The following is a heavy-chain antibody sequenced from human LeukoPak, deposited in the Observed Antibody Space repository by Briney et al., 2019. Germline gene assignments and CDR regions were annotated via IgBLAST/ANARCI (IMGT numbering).Heavy chain of an antibody. J-gene: IGHJ6*03. CDR2: INHSGST. CDR3: ARAKSSGYYYYYYYYMDV. D-gene: IGHD3-22*01. V-gene: IGHV4-34*01. CDR1: GGSFSGYY. Sequence: PSETLSLTCAVYGGSFSGYYWSWIRQPPGKGLEWIGEINHSGSTNYNPSLKSRVTISVDTSKNQFSLKLSSVTAADTAVYYCARAKSSGYYYYYYYYMDVWGKGTTVTVSS.